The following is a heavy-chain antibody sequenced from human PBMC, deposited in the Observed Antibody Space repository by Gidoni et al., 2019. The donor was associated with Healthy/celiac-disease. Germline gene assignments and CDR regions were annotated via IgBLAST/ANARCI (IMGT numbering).Heavy chain of an antibody. CDR2: ISYDGSNK. Sequence: VQLVESGGGVVQPGRSLRLPCAASQFPFSRHGMHWIRQAPGKGLGWVAVISYDGSNKYYADSVKGRFTISRDNSKNTLYLQMNSLRTEDTAVYYCAKDWLFTYYDFWSGIGDYWGQGTLVTVSS. CDR1: QFPFSRHG. CDR3: AKDWLFTYYDFWSGIGDY. J-gene: IGHJ4*02. D-gene: IGHD3-3*01. V-gene: IGHV3-30*18.